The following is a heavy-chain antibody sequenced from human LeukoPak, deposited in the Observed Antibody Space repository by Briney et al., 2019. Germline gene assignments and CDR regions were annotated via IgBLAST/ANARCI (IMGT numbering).Heavy chain of an antibody. Sequence: GGSLRLSCAASGFTFSSYAMHWVRQAPGKGLEWVAVISYDGSNKYYADSVKGRFTISRDNSKNTLYLQMNSLRAEDMAVYYCARVVVVAAWSLFDAFDIWGQGTMVTVSS. CDR1: GFTFSSYA. CDR2: ISYDGSNK. CDR3: ARVVVVAAWSLFDAFDI. J-gene: IGHJ3*02. D-gene: IGHD2-15*01. V-gene: IGHV3-30*04.